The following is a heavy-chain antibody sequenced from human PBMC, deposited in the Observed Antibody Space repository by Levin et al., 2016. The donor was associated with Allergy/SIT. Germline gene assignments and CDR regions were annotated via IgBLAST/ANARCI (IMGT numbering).Heavy chain of an antibody. J-gene: IGHJ6*02. CDR3: ARHIGALFQAMDF. D-gene: IGHD2-21*01. CDR1: GYSFSNYW. V-gene: IGHV5-51*01. CDR2: IYPGDSDT. Sequence: KVSCKGSGYSFSNYWIGWVRQMPGKDLEWMGIIYPGDSDTKYSPSFQGQVTISADKSITTAYLQWGSLKASDTATYYCARHIGALFQAMDFWGQGTTVTVS.